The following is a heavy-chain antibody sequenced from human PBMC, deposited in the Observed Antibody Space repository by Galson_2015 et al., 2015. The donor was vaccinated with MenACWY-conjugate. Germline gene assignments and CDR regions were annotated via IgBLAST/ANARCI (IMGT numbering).Heavy chain of an antibody. CDR2: ISHDGSVT. CDR1: GFTFNQYW. J-gene: IGHJ5*02. D-gene: IGHD3-10*01. Sequence: SLRLSCAASGFTFNQYWMHWVRQAPGKGLVWVSRISHDGSVTNYADSVKGRFTLSRDNAKNTLYLQMNSLRGDATAVYYCTRGKVRYVRFDHWGQGTLLTVSS. CDR3: TRGKVRYVRFDH. V-gene: IGHV3-74*01.